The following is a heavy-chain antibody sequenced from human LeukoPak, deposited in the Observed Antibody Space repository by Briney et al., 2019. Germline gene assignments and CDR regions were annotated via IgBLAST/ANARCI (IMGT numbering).Heavy chain of an antibody. V-gene: IGHV1-2*02. Sequence: ASVKVSCKASGYTFTGYYMHWVRQAPGQGLEWMGWINPNSGGTNYAQKFQGRVAMTRDTSISTAYMELSRLRSDDTAVYYCASPLRGSYHRPFDYWDQGTLVTVSS. CDR3: ASPLRGSYHRPFDY. CDR1: GYTFTGYY. D-gene: IGHD1-26*01. J-gene: IGHJ4*02. CDR2: INPNSGGT.